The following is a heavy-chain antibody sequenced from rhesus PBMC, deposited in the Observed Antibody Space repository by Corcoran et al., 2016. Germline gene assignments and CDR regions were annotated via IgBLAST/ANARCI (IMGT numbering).Heavy chain of an antibody. Sequence: QLQLQESGPGLVKPSETLSVTCAVSGGSISSSYWSWIRQAPGKGLAWFGYIYGSGSSTNYNPSLKSRVTLSVDTSKNQLSLKLSSVTTADTAVYYCARDRGYCSSTYCSSGYFDYWGQGVLVTVSS. CDR3: ARDRGYCSSTYCSSGYFDY. V-gene: IGHV4-169*02. D-gene: IGHD2-15*01. CDR2: IYGSGSST. CDR1: GGSISSSY. J-gene: IGHJ4*01.